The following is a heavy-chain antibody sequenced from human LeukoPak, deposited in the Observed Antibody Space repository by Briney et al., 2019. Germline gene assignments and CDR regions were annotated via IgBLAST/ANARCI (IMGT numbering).Heavy chain of an antibody. CDR3: ARARSGSSYYYGMDV. CDR2: INHNGST. V-gene: IGHV4-34*01. Sequence: SETLSLTCAVYGGSFSGYYWSWIRQPPGKGLEWIGEINHNGSTNYNHSLKSRVTISVDTSKNQFSLKLSSVTAADTAVYYGARARSGSSYYYGMDVWGQGTTVTVSS. J-gene: IGHJ6*02. D-gene: IGHD3-10*01. CDR1: GGSFSGYY.